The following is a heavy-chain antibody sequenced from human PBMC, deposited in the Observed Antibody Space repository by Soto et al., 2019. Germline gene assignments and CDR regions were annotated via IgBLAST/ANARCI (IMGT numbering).Heavy chain of an antibody. Sequence: GESLKISCKGSGYTFTNYWIGWVRQMPGKGLEWMGIIYPGDSDTKYNPWFQGQVTISADKSITTTYLRWTSLKASDTAIYYCAASIFYYGMDVWGQGTTVTVSS. J-gene: IGHJ6*02. CDR3: AASIFYYGMDV. V-gene: IGHV5-51*01. CDR1: GYTFTNYW. CDR2: IYPGDSDT.